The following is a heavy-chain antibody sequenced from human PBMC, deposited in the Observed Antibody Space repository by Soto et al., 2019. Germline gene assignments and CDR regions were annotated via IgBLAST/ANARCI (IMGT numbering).Heavy chain of an antibody. CDR2: VYDSGST. Sequence: SETLSLTCTVSGGSINSYCWTWIRQPPGKGLEYIGHVYDSGSTSYKPSLKSRVTISLDTSKNQFSLMMTSITAADTAVYYCARVPFRGSRGYGYFDNWGQGTLVTVYS. CDR3: ARVPFRGSRGYGYFDN. CDR1: GGSINSYC. J-gene: IGHJ4*02. V-gene: IGHV4-59*01. D-gene: IGHD5-12*01.